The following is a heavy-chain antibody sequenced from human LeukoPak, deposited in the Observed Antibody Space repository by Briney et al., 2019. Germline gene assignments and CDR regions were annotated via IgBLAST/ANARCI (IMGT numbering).Heavy chain of an antibody. V-gene: IGHV4-4*07. Sequence: SETLSLTCTVSGGSISSYYWSWIRQPAGKGLEWIGRNYSSGSTNYNPSLKSRVTMSVDTSKNQFSLKLSSVTAADTAVYYCARELGYCSSTSCQLPTYYYYYYMGVWGQGTLVTVSS. J-gene: IGHJ6*03. D-gene: IGHD2-2*01. CDR3: ARELGYCSSTSCQLPTYYYYYYMGV. CDR2: NYSSGST. CDR1: GGSISSYY.